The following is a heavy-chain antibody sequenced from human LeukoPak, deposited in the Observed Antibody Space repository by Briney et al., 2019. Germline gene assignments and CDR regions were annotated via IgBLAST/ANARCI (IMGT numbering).Heavy chain of an antibody. D-gene: IGHD3-22*01. V-gene: IGHV1-46*01. CDR1: GYTFTSYY. CDR2: INPSGGST. J-gene: IGHJ3*02. Sequence: ASVKVSCKASGYTFTSYYMHWVRQAPGQGLEWMGIINPSGGSTSYAQKFQGRVSMTRDMSTSTVYMELSSLRSEDTAVYYCARRADSYDSSGLSLYDAFDIWGQGTMVTVSS. CDR3: ARRADSYDSSGLSLYDAFDI.